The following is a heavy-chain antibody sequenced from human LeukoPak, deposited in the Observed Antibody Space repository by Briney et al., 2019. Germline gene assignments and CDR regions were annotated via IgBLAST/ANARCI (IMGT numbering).Heavy chain of an antibody. D-gene: IGHD3-22*01. CDR3: ARSTNYDSSGYVGDY. Sequence: GESLKISWRGSGYSFTSYWIGWVLQMPGKGLEWMGIIYPGDSDTRYSPSFQGQVTISADKSISTAYLQWSSLKASDTAMYYCARSTNYDSSGYVGDYWGQGTLVTVSS. J-gene: IGHJ4*02. CDR1: GYSFTSYW. CDR2: IYPGDSDT. V-gene: IGHV5-51*01.